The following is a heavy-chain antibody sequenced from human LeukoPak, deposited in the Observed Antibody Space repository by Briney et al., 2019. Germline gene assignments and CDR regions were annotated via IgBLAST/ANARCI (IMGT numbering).Heavy chain of an antibody. CDR1: GYTFTSND. Sequence: ASVKVSRKASGYTFTSNDINWVRQATGQGLEWMGWINPNSGTTGYAQNFQGRVTMTRDTSITTAYMELSSLRSEDTAVYYCARPPQASSGWSDPFDYWGQGTLVTVSS. CDR3: ARPPQASSGWSDPFDY. V-gene: IGHV1-8*01. D-gene: IGHD6-19*01. CDR2: INPNSGTT. J-gene: IGHJ4*02.